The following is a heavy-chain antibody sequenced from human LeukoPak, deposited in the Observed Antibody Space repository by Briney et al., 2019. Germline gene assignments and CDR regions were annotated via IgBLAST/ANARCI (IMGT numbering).Heavy chain of an antibody. V-gene: IGHV1-18*01. Sequence: ASVKVSCKASGYTFTSYGISWVRQAPGQGLEWMGWISAYNGNTNYAQKFQGRVTITADESTSTAYMELSSLRSEDTAVYYCARDRGDFMIVFTFSFDYWGQGTLVTVSS. CDR2: ISAYNGNT. CDR1: GYTFTSYG. CDR3: ARDRGDFMIVFTFSFDY. D-gene: IGHD3-22*01. J-gene: IGHJ4*02.